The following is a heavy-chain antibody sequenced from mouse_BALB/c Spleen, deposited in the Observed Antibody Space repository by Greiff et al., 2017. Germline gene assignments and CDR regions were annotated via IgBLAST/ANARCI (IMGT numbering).Heavy chain of an antibody. J-gene: IGHJ3*01. Sequence: EVQLVESGGGLVKPGGSLKLSCAASGFTFSDYYMYWVRQTPEKRLEWVATISDGGSYTYYPDSVKGRFTISRDNAKNNLYLQMSSLKSEDTAMYYCARDRYAGFAYWGQGTLVTVSA. CDR1: GFTFSDYY. CDR2: ISDGGSYT. CDR3: ARDRYAGFAY. D-gene: IGHD2-14*01. V-gene: IGHV5-4*02.